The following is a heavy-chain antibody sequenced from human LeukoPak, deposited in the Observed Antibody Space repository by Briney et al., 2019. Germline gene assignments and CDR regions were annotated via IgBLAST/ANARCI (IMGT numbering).Heavy chain of an antibody. D-gene: IGHD6-6*01. J-gene: IGHJ6*03. CDR3: ARVQLVDYYYYSYMDV. CDR1: GFIFDDYG. V-gene: IGHV3-20*04. Sequence: GGSLRLSCAAFGFIFDDYGMSWVRQAPGKGLEWVSGINWNGGSTGYADSVKGRFTISRDNAKNSLYLQMNSLRAEDTALYYCARVQLVDYYYYSYMDVWDKGTTVTVSS. CDR2: INWNGGST.